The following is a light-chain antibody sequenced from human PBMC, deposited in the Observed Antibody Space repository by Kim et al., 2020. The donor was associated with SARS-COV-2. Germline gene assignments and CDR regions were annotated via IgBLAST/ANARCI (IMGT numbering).Light chain of an antibody. CDR3: QSYDSSNPSWV. J-gene: IGLJ3*02. CDR1: SGSIASHY. CDR2: EDN. V-gene: IGLV6-57*02. Sequence: VTISWTGSSGSIASHYVQWYQQRPGSAPTTVIYEDNQRPSGVPDRFSGSIDSSSNSASLTLSGLKTEDEADYYCQSYDSSNPSWVFGGGTQLTVL.